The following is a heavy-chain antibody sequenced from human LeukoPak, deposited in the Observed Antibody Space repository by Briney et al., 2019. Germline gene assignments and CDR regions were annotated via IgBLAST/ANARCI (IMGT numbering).Heavy chain of an antibody. V-gene: IGHV3-21*01. Sequence: GGSLRLSCAASGFTSSTYSMNWVRQAPGKGLEWVSSISGTSTYIYYADSVKGRFTISRDNGKNSLYLQMNSLRAEDTAVYYCARRQPLGCSGTSCYAGPVDYWGQGTLVTVSS. CDR1: GFTSSTYS. J-gene: IGHJ4*02. CDR2: ISGTSTYI. CDR3: ARRQPLGCSGTSCYAGPVDY. D-gene: IGHD2-2*01.